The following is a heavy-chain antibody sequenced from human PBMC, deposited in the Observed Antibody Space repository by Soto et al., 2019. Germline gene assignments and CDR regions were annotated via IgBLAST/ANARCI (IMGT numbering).Heavy chain of an antibody. CDR1: GGSISSSSYY. J-gene: IGHJ6*03. CDR2: IYYSGST. CDR3: ARLGVVINYYYYYYMDV. V-gene: IGHV4-39*01. Sequence: SETLSLTCTVSGGSISSSSYYWGWIRQPPGKGLEWIGSIYYSGSTYYNPSLKSRVTISVDTSKNQFSLKLSSVTAADTAVYYCARLGVVINYYYYYYMDVWGKGTTVTVS. D-gene: IGHD3-3*01.